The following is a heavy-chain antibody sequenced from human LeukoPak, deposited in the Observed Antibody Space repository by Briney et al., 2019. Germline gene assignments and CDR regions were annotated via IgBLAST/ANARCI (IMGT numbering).Heavy chain of an antibody. CDR1: GFTFSSYR. CDR3: ARRGNSYYFDY. CDR2: IKQDGSEK. V-gene: IGHV3-7*01. J-gene: IGHJ4*02. Sequence: PGGSLRLSCAASGFTFSSYRMSWVRQAPGKGLEWVANIKQDGSEKYYVDSVKGRFTISRDNAKNSLYLQMNSLRAEDTAVYYCARRGNSYYFDYWGQGTLVTVSS. D-gene: IGHD4-23*01.